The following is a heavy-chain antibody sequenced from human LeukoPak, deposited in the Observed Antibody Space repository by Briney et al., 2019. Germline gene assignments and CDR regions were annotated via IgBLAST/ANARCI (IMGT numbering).Heavy chain of an antibody. J-gene: IGHJ4*02. D-gene: IGHD2-21*01. Sequence: PSETLSLTCTVSGDSISSGGYYWSWIRQHLGKGLEWIGYIYHSGSTYYNPSLKSRVTISVDTSNNQFSLKLSSVTAADTAVYYCARDRGYCGGDCYANDYWGQGTLVIVSS. V-gene: IGHV4-31*03. CDR1: GDSISSGGYY. CDR2: IYHSGST. CDR3: ARDRGYCGGDCYANDY.